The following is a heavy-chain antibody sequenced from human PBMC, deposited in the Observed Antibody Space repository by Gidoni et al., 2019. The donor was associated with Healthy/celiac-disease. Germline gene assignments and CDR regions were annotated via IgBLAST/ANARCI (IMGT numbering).Heavy chain of an antibody. Sequence: EVQLVESGGGLVKPGGSLRLSCAASGFTFSNAWMSWVRQAPGKGLEWVGRIKSKTDGGTTDYAAPVKGRFTISRDDSKNTLYLQMNSLKTEDTAVYYCTTAFHIIVVVPAALRGMDVWGQGTTVTVSS. V-gene: IGHV3-15*01. D-gene: IGHD2-2*01. CDR2: IKSKTDGGTT. CDR3: TTAFHIIVVVPAALRGMDV. J-gene: IGHJ6*02. CDR1: GFTFSNAW.